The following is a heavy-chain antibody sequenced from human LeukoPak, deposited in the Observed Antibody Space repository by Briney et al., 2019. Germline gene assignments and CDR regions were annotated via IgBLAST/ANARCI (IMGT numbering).Heavy chain of an antibody. V-gene: IGHV3-48*04. CDR2: ISSSSRTI. Sequence: PGGSLRLSCAASGFTFSSYSMNWVRQAPGKGLEWVSYISSSSRTIYYADSVKGRFTISRDNAKNSLYLQMNSLRVEDTALYYCAKDIGASGTTGEFDYWGQGTLVTVSS. J-gene: IGHJ4*02. CDR3: AKDIGASGTTGEFDY. CDR1: GFTFSSYS. D-gene: IGHD1-1*01.